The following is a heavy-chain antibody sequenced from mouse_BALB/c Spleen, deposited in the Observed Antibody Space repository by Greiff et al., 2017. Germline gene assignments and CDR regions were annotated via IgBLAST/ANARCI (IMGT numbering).Heavy chain of an antibody. CDR1: GFTFTDYY. V-gene: IGHV7-3*02. J-gene: IGHJ4*01. D-gene: IGHD1-1*01. CDR3: ARAPHLLRPFYAMDY. Sequence: EVHLVESGGGLVQPGGSLRLSCATSGFTFTDYYMSWVRQPPGKALEWLGFIRNKANGYTTEYSASVKGRFTISRDNSQSILYLQMNTLRAEDSATYYCARAPHLLRPFYAMDYWGQGTSVTVSS. CDR2: IRNKANGYTT.